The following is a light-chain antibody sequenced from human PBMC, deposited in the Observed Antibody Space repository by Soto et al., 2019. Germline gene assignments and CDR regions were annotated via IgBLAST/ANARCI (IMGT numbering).Light chain of an antibody. J-gene: IGKJ1*01. CDR3: HQSDSMPWT. CDR2: AAS. CDR1: QSISGY. Sequence: GDRVTITCRASQSISGYLTWYHKKSGQPPSLLMYAASTLESGVPSRFSGIGSGTDFTLTISSLQPEDSATYYCHQSDSMPWTFGQGTKVDI. V-gene: IGKV1-39*01.